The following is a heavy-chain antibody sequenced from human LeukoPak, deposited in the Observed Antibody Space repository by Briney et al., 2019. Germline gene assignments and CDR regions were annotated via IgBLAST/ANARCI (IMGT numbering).Heavy chain of an antibody. Sequence: VASVKVSCKASGYTFGTYGVSWVRQAPGQGLEWMGGIIPIFGTANYAQKFQGRVTITADESTSTAYMELSSLRSEDTAVYYCALGIFGPGSGDAFDIWGQGTMVTVSS. CDR3: ALGIFGPGSGDAFDI. J-gene: IGHJ3*02. V-gene: IGHV1-69*13. CDR1: GYTFGTYG. D-gene: IGHD3/OR15-3a*01. CDR2: IIPIFGTA.